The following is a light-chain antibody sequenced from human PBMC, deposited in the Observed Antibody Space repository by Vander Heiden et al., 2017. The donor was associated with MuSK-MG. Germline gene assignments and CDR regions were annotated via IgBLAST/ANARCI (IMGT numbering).Light chain of an antibody. CDR3: QQDGRLPIT. CDR2: GAS. J-gene: IGKJ5*01. V-gene: IGKV3-20*01. Sequence: EIVLTQSPGTLSLSPGERATLSCRASQSVSSTYVAWYQQKPGQAPSLLIYGASSRATGIPDRFSGSGSGTDFTLTISRLAPEDFAMYYCQQDGRLPITFGQGTRLEIK. CDR1: QSVSSTY.